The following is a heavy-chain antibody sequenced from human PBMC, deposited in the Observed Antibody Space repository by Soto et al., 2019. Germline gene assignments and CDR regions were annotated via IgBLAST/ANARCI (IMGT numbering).Heavy chain of an antibody. CDR1: GFLVNSAY. V-gene: IGHV3-53*01. Sequence: EVQLVESGGGLIPPGGSLRLSCAASGFLVNSAYMTWVRQAPGKGLEWLSMINSDGSTLYAEAVKGRFTISKDNSKNRLDIQMTSLRAEDTAMYYCARSGYSFAWGYWGQGTLVIVTS. D-gene: IGHD5-18*01. CDR2: INSDGST. CDR3: ARSGYSFAWGY. J-gene: IGHJ4*02.